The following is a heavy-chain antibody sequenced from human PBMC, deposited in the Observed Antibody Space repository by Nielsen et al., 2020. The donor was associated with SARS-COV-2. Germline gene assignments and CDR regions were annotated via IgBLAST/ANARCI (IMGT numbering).Heavy chain of an antibody. CDR1: GSTLDDYA. Sequence: GGSLRLSCQASGSTLDDYAIHWVRQPPGRGLEWVAVIWYDGSNKNYTDSVQDRFTTSRDNYKNTLYLQMNSLRAEDTAVYYCARERFGGGMDVWGQGTTVTVSS. CDR3: ARERFGGGMDV. D-gene: IGHD3-16*01. V-gene: IGHV3-33*08. CDR2: IWYDGSNK. J-gene: IGHJ6*02.